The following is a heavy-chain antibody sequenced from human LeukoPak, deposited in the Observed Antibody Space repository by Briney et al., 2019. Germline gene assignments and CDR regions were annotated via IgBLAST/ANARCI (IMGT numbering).Heavy chain of an antibody. V-gene: IGHV3-30*02. Sequence: PGGSLRLSCAASGFIFSSYGMHWVRQAPGKGLEWVTFIPYDGTNKYYADSVKGRFTISRVNSKNTLYLQMNSLRAEDTAVYHCAKDLGYYAMDVWGQGTTVTVSS. D-gene: IGHD3-16*01. CDR3: AKDLGYYAMDV. J-gene: IGHJ6*02. CDR1: GFIFSSYG. CDR2: IPYDGTNK.